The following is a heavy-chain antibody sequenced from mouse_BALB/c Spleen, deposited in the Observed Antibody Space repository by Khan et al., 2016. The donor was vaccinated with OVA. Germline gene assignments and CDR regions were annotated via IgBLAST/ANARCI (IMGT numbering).Heavy chain of an antibody. CDR2: IYPGSGNT. V-gene: IGHV1-77*01. D-gene: IGHD2-2*01. J-gene: IGHJ3*01. Sequence: QVQLQQSGAELARPGASVKLSCKASGYTFTDYYINWVKQRTGQGLEWIGEIYPGSGNTYYNEKFKGKATLTSAQSSITAFMPLLSLTSVDSAVYFFSRSGIGSFAYGGQGTLVTVPS. CDR1: GYTFTDYY. CDR3: SRSGIGSFAY.